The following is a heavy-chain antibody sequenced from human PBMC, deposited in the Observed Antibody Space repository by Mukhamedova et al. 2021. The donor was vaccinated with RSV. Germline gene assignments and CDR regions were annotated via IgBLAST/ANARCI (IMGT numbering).Heavy chain of an antibody. Sequence: KSRVTISVDTSKNQFSLKLSSVTAADTAVYYCASPEGHHSPDYYYGMDVWGQGTTVTVSS. V-gene: IGHV4-39*01. J-gene: IGHJ6*02. CDR3: ASPEGHHSPDYYYGMDV.